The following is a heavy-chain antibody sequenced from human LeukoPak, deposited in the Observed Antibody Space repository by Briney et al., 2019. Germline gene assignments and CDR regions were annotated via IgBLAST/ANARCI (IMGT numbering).Heavy chain of an antibody. D-gene: IGHD6-19*01. V-gene: IGHV1-2*02. CDR1: GYTFTAYY. CDR2: INPYSGNT. Sequence: ASVKVSCKAFGYTFTAYYMHWVRQAPGQGLEWMGWINPYSGNTDYAQYFQGRVTMTRDTSISTAYMELSSLISDDTAVYYCARAQFSPAITVAGNWFDPWGQGTLVTVSS. J-gene: IGHJ5*02. CDR3: ARAQFSPAITVAGNWFDP.